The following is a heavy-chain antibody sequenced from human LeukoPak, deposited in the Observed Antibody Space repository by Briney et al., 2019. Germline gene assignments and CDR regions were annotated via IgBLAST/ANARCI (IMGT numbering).Heavy chain of an antibody. D-gene: IGHD3-10*01. CDR3: ARDLLMVRGVIIYYYYGMDV. CDR2: ISSSGSTI. CDR1: GFTFSSYE. Sequence: GGSLRLSCAASGFTFSSYEMNWVRQAPGKGLEWVSYISSSGSTIYYADSVKGRFTISRDNAKNSLYLQMNSLGAEDTAVYYCARDLLMVRGVIIYYYYGMDVWGQGTTVTVSS. J-gene: IGHJ6*02. V-gene: IGHV3-48*03.